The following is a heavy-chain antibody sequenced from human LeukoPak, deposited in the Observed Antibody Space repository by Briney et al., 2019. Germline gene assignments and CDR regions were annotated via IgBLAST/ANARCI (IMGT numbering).Heavy chain of an antibody. D-gene: IGHD6-25*01. CDR3: ARRKAAAGNFARPFNYFDY. J-gene: IGHJ4*02. CDR2: INSDGSSI. CDR1: GFTFSSYW. Sequence: PGGSLRLSCASSGFTFSSYWMHWVRHAPGKGLVWVSRINSDGSSITYADSVKGRFTNSRDIAKNTLYLKMNSLRAEDTAVYYCARRKAAAGNFARPFNYFDYWGQGTLVTVSS. V-gene: IGHV3-74*01.